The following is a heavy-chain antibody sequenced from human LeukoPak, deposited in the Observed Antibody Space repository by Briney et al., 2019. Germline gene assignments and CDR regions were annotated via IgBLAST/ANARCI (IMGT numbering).Heavy chain of an antibody. D-gene: IGHD3-10*01. V-gene: IGHV3-30*04. Sequence: PGRSLRLSCAASGFTFSSYAMHWVRQAPGKGLEWVAVISYDGSNKYYADSVKGRFTISRDNSKNTLYLQMNSLRAEDTAVYYCAKDQTRNYYGSGSYDYWGQGTLVTVSS. CDR2: ISYDGSNK. J-gene: IGHJ4*02. CDR3: AKDQTRNYYGSGSYDY. CDR1: GFTFSSYA.